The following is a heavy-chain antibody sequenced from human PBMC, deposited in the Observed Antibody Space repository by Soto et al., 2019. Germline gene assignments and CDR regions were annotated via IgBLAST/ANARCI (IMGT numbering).Heavy chain of an antibody. CDR1: GFTFSNAW. D-gene: IGHD2-15*01. V-gene: IGHV3-15*01. CDR3: TPSARVAATVLYVY. CDR2: IKSKTDGGTT. Sequence: EVQLVESGGGLVKPGRSLRLSCAASGFTFSNAWMSWVRQAPGKGLEWVGRIKSKTDGGTTDYAAPVKGRFTISRDDSKNTLYLQMNSLKTEDTAVYYCTPSARVAATVLYVYWGQGTLVTVSS. J-gene: IGHJ4*02.